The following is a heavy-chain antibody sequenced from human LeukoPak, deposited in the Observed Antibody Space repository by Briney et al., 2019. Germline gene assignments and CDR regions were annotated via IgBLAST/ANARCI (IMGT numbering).Heavy chain of an antibody. CDR2: ISGSGGST. J-gene: IGHJ4*02. CDR1: GFTFSSCA. D-gene: IGHD2-21*02. V-gene: IGHV3-23*01. CDR3: AKESAYCGRDCGSLSDS. Sequence: RAGGSLRLSCAASGFTFSSCAMSWVRQAPGKGLEWVSVISGSGGSTYYADSVKGRFTISRDNSKNTVYLQINSLSAEDTAVYYCAKESAYCGRDCGSLSDSWGQGTQVTVSS.